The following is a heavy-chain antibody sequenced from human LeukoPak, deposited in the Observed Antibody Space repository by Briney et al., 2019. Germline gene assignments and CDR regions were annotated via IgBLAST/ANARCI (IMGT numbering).Heavy chain of an antibody. J-gene: IGHJ4*02. CDR3: ARYGGNSVFDY. Sequence: SETLSLTCTVSGGSISSYYWSWIRQPPGKGLEWIGYIYYSGSTNYNPSLKSRVTISVDTSKNQFSLKLSSVTAADTAVYYCARYGGNSVFDYWGQGTLVTVSS. V-gene: IGHV4-59*01. D-gene: IGHD4-23*01. CDR2: IYYSGST. CDR1: GGSISSYY.